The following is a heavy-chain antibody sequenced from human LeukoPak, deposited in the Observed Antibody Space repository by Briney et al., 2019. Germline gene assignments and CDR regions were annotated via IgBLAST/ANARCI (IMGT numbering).Heavy chain of an antibody. CDR3: ARTRLMSHLDY. D-gene: IGHD3-10*02. CDR1: GGSVTTYY. Sequence: SETLSLTCTVSGGSVTTYYWSWIRQPPGKGLEWIGSIYYSGSTYYNPSLKSRVTISVDTSKNQFSLKLSSVTAADTAVYYCARTRLMSHLDYWGQGTLVTVSS. J-gene: IGHJ4*02. V-gene: IGHV4-59*05. CDR2: IYYSGST.